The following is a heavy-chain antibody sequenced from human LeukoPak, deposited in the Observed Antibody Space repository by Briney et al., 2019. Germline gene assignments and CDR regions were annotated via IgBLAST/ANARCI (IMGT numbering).Heavy chain of an antibody. Sequence: GASVKVSCKASGYTFTSYYMHWVRQAPGQGLKWMAIMNPSGGSTNYAQKFQGRVTMTRHTSTSTVYMELSSLRSEDTAVYYCARDPRPSYDSSDYYYPGDYWGQGTLVTVSS. CDR2: MNPSGGST. CDR1: GYTFTSYY. CDR3: ARDPRPSYDSSDYYYPGDY. J-gene: IGHJ4*02. D-gene: IGHD3-22*01. V-gene: IGHV1-46*01.